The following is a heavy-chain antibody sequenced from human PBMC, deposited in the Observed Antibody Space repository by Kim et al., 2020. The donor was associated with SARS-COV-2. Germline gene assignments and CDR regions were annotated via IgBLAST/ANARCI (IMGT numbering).Heavy chain of an antibody. V-gene: IGHV1-46*01. CDR3: ARDTTKWSFDY. Sequence: ASVKVSCKASGYTFTNYKVHWVRQAPGQGLEWMGILTPTDGATTYAQKFQGRVTLTRDTSTSTVYMELSSLGSGDTAVYYCARDTTKWSFDYWGQGTLVTVSS. J-gene: IGHJ4*02. CDR1: GYTFTNYK. D-gene: IGHD1-26*01. CDR2: LTPTDGAT.